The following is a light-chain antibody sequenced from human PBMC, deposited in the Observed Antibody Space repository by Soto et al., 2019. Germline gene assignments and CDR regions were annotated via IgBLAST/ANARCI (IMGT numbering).Light chain of an antibody. J-gene: IGKJ5*01. Sequence: EMTHHTYTLSAFVGYRVTMTCLASQSIGTFLSWYQQKSGRAPKLLIYAASSLQIGVPSRFSGSGSGTNFTLTISSLQPEDFATYVCQQNYDTPITVGQGTRLEIK. CDR3: QQNYDTPIT. CDR2: AAS. V-gene: IGKV1-39*01. CDR1: QSIGTF.